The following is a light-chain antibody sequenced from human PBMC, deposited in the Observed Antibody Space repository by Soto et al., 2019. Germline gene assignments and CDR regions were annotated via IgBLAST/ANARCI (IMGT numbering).Light chain of an antibody. CDR3: QQYRSSPLFT. V-gene: IGKV3-20*01. CDR1: QSVSRSY. J-gene: IGKJ3*01. Sequence: EIVLTQSPGTLSLSPWERATLSCRASQSVSRSYLAWYQKKPGQAPRLLIYGASSRATGIPDMFSGSGSGTDFTLTISSREPEDFAVYYCQQYRSSPLFTFGHGTKVDIK. CDR2: GAS.